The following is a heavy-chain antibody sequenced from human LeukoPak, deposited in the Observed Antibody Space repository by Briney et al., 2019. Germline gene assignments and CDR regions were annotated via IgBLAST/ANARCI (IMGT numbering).Heavy chain of an antibody. J-gene: IGHJ4*02. Sequence: SETLSLTCTVSGGSISSSSYYWGWIRQPPGKGLEWIGSIYYSGSTYYNPSLKSRVTISVDTSKNQFSLKLSSVTAADTAVYYCASKTRVTMVRGVIIPFDYWGQGTLVTVSS. V-gene: IGHV4-39*01. CDR3: ASKTRVTMVRGVIIPFDY. D-gene: IGHD3-10*01. CDR2: IYYSGST. CDR1: GGSISSSSYY.